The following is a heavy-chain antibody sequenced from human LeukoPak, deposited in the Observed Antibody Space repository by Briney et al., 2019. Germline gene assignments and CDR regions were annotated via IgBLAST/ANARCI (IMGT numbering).Heavy chain of an antibody. CDR3: ARDQRYCSSSSCPWEPFDY. J-gene: IGHJ4*02. V-gene: IGHV3-7*05. CDR1: GFTFSSYW. Sequence: GGSLRLFCAASGFTFSSYWMSWVRQAPGKGLEWVAYIKQDGSEKYYVDSVKGRFTISRDNAKNSLYLQMNSLRAEDTAVYYCARDQRYCSSSSCPWEPFDYWGQGTLVTVSS. CDR2: IKQDGSEK. D-gene: IGHD2-2*01.